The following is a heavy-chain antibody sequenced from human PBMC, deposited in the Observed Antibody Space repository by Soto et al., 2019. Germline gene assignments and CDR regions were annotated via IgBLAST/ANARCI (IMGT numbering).Heavy chain of an antibody. CDR1: GFTFSNAW. Sequence: EVQLVESGGGLVKPGGSLRLSCEASGFTFSNAWINWVRKAPGKGVEWVGRIKRKTDGGTTDLDAPVKGRFAISRDDSKNMEYLQMNSLKTEDTGIYCCTTDSYSTMIVFRFDYWGHGTLVTVSS. D-gene: IGHD3-22*01. CDR2: IKRKTDGGTT. V-gene: IGHV3-15*07. CDR3: TTDSYSTMIVFRFDY. J-gene: IGHJ4*01.